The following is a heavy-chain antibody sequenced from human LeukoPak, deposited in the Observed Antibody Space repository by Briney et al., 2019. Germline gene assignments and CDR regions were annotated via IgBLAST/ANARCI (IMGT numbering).Heavy chain of an antibody. CDR1: GFTFHDYA. D-gene: IGHD3/OR15-3a*01. V-gene: IGHV3-9*03. Sequence: GGSLRLSCAASGFTFHDYAMHWVRQVPGKGLEWVSGITWNSGSVLYADSVRGRFTISRDNAKNSLYLRMNSLRPEDMAFYYCAKGLGVASLIVDALDMWGQGTMVTV. J-gene: IGHJ3*02. CDR2: ITWNSGSV. CDR3: AKGLGVASLIVDALDM.